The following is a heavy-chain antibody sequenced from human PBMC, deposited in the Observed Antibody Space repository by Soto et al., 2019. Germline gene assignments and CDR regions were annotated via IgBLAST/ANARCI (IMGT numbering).Heavy chain of an antibody. Sequence: SETLSLTCTVSGGSISSYYWSWIRQPPGKGLEWIGYIYYSGSTNYNPSLKSRVTISVDTSKNQFSLKLSSVTAADTAVYYCARVGTEYCSGGSCYDYWGQGTLVTVSS. J-gene: IGHJ4*02. D-gene: IGHD2-15*01. CDR1: GGSISSYY. CDR3: ARVGTEYCSGGSCYDY. CDR2: IYYSGST. V-gene: IGHV4-59*01.